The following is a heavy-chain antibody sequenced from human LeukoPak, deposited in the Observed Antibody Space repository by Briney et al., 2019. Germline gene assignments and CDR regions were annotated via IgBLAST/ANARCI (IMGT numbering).Heavy chain of an antibody. Sequence: ASVKVSCKASGYTFTGYYMHWVRQAPGQGLEWMGWINPNSGGTNYAQKFQGRVTMTRDTSISTAYMELSRLRFDDTAVYYCARRSYGIRAFDIWGQGTMVTVSS. CDR3: ARRSYGIRAFDI. J-gene: IGHJ3*02. D-gene: IGHD5-18*01. CDR1: GYTFTGYY. V-gene: IGHV1-2*02. CDR2: INPNSGGT.